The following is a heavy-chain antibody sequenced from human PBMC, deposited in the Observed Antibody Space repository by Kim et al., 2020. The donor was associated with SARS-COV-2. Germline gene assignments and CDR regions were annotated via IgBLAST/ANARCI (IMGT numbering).Heavy chain of an antibody. V-gene: IGHV3-11*01. D-gene: IGHD3-9*01. J-gene: IGHJ4*02. CDR1: GFTFSDYY. CDR2: ISSSGAAI. Sequence: GGSLRLSCAASGFTFSDYYMSWIRQAPGKGLEWVSYISSSGAAIYYADSVKGRFTISRDNAKNSLYLQMNSLRAEDTAVYYCARGARGSAWLPCFDNWGQGTLVTVSS. CDR3: ARGARGSAWLPCFDN.